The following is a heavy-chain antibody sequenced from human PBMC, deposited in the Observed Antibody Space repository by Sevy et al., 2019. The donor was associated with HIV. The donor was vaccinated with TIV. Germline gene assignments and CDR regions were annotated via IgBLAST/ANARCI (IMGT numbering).Heavy chain of an antibody. CDR3: ARGANYYDSSGYYYA. CDR1: GFTFSDYY. Sequence: GGSLRLSCAASGFTFSDYYMSWIRRAPGKGLEWVSYISSSSSYTNYADSVKGRFTISRDNAKNSLYLQMNSLRAEDTAVYYCARGANYYDSSGYYYAWGQGTLVTVS. V-gene: IGHV3-11*06. J-gene: IGHJ4*02. D-gene: IGHD3-22*01. CDR2: ISSSSSYT.